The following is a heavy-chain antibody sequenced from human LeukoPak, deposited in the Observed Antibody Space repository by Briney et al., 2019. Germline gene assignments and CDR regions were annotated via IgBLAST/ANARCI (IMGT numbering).Heavy chain of an antibody. CDR3: ARVVVLGIRYYYYYMDV. Sequence: PSETLSLTRTVSGGSISSSSYYWGWIRQPPGKGLEWIGSIYYSGSTYYNPSLKSRVTISVDTSKNQFSLKLSSVTAADTAVYYCARVVVLGIRYYYYYMDVWGKGTTVTVSS. V-gene: IGHV4-39*07. D-gene: IGHD2-2*01. J-gene: IGHJ6*03. CDR2: IYYSGST. CDR1: GGSISSSSYY.